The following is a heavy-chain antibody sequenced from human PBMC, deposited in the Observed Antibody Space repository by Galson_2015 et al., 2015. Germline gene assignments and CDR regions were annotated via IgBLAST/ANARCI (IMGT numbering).Heavy chain of an antibody. J-gene: IGHJ6*02. D-gene: IGHD3-3*01. Sequence: SLRLSCAASGFTFSSYAMHWVRQAPGKGLEWVAVISYDGSNKYYADSVKGRFTISRDNSKNTLYLQMNSLGAEDTAVYYCPSPREWLLFLSLAAVLFYYYGMDVWGQGTTVTVSS. CDR2: ISYDGSNK. CDR3: PSPREWLLFLSLAAVLFYYYGMDV. CDR1: GFTFSSYA. V-gene: IGHV3-30-3*01.